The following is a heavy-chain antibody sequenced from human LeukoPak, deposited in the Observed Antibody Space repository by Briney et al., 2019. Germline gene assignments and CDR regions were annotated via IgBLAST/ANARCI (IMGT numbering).Heavy chain of an antibody. Sequence: GGSLRLSCAASGFTFSSYWMHWVRHAPGKGLVWVSRINSDGSSTSYADSVKGRFTISRDNAKNTLYLQMNSLRAEDTAVYYCARVLAAAGRNGLFDYWGQGTLVTVSS. J-gene: IGHJ4*02. D-gene: IGHD6-13*01. CDR1: GFTFSSYW. V-gene: IGHV3-74*01. CDR2: INSDGSST. CDR3: ARVLAAAGRNGLFDY.